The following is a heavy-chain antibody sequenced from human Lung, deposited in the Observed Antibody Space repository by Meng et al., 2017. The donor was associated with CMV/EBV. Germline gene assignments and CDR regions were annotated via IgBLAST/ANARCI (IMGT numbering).Heavy chain of an antibody. CDR3: ARSITIFQIDY. D-gene: IGHD3-9*01. J-gene: IGHJ4*02. Sequence: ASXXVSCKGSDYNFASYGITWVRQAPGQGLEWMGWINTYNGNTKYAQKFQDRVIMTTDRSTRTAYMELRSLRSDDTAVYYCARSITIFQIDYWGQGTLVTVSS. V-gene: IGHV1-18*01. CDR1: DYNFASYG. CDR2: INTYNGNT.